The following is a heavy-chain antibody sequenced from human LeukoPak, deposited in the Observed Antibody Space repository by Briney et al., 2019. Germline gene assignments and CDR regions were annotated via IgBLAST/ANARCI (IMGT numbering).Heavy chain of an antibody. Sequence: SETLSLTCTVSGGSISSSSYYWGWIRPPPGKGLEWIGSIYYSGSTYYNPSLKSRVTISVDTSKNQFSLKLSSVTAADTAVYYCAGLGESITEPDYWGQGTLVTVSS. CDR2: IYYSGST. V-gene: IGHV4-39*01. J-gene: IGHJ4*02. CDR3: AGLGESITEPDY. CDR1: GGSISSSSYY. D-gene: IGHD3-10*01.